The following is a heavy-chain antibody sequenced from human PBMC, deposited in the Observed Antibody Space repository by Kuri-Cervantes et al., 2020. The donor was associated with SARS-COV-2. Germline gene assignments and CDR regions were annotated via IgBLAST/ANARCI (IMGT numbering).Heavy chain of an antibody. J-gene: IGHJ6*03. V-gene: IGHV1-18*01. CDR3: ARDVAVTTRGYMDV. CDR2: ISAYNGNT. CDR1: GYTSTSYG. D-gene: IGHD4-11*01. Sequence: ASVKVSCKASGYTSTSYGISWVRQAPGQGLEWMGWISAYNGNTNYAQKLQGRVTMTTDTSTSTAYMELRSLRSDDTAVYYCARDVAVTTRGYMDVWGKGTTVTVSS.